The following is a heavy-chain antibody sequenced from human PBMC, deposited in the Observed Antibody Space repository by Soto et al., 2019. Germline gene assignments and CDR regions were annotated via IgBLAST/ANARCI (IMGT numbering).Heavy chain of an antibody. CDR2: INHSGST. CDR3: ARDARGYCSGGSACAFDI. V-gene: IGHV4-34*01. Sequence: SETLSLTCAVYGGSFSGYYWSWIRQPPGKGLEWIGEINHSGSTNYNPSLKSRVTISVDTSKNQFSLKLSSVTAADTAVYYCARDARGYCSGGSACAFDIWGQGTMVTVSS. J-gene: IGHJ3*02. CDR1: GGSFSGYY. D-gene: IGHD2-15*01.